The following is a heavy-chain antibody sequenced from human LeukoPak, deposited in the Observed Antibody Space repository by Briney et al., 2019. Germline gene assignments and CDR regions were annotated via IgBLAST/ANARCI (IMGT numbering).Heavy chain of an antibody. J-gene: IGHJ4*02. Sequence: GGSLRLSCAASGFIFTSYGMHWVRQAPGKGLEWVSSISSSSSYIYYADSVKGRFTISRDNAKNSLHLQMNSLRAEDTAVYYCARKLWFGEPCCYFDYWGQGTLVTVSS. CDR1: GFIFTSYG. D-gene: IGHD3-10*01. CDR2: ISSSSSYI. V-gene: IGHV3-21*01. CDR3: ARKLWFGEPCCYFDY.